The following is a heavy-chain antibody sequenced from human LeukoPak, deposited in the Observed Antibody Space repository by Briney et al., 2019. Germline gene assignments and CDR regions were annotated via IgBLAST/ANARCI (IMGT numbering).Heavy chain of an antibody. D-gene: IGHD1-26*01. V-gene: IGHV4-38-2*02. Sequence: PSETLSLTCTVSGYSLSSGYYWGWIRQPPGKGLEWIGSIYHSGSTYYNPSLKSRVTISVDTSKNQFSLKLSSVTAADTAVYYCARGYSGSYWLSGEDAFDIWGQGTMVTVSS. CDR2: IYHSGST. CDR1: GYSLSSGYY. CDR3: ARGYSGSYWLSGEDAFDI. J-gene: IGHJ3*02.